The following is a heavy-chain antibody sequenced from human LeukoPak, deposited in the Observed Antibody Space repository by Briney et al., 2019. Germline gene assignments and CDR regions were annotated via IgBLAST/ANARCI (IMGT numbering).Heavy chain of an antibody. CDR2: IYNRGGT. V-gene: IGHV4-61*02. CDR1: GGSITSGTNY. J-gene: IGHJ4*02. CDR3: ARNAPEGLDY. D-gene: IGHD2-2*01. Sequence: PSETLSLTCTVSGGSITSGTNYWTWIRQPAGRGLEWIGRIYNRGGTDYNPSLKSPITISLDTSKNQFSLKLNSMTAADTAVYYCARNAPEGLDYWGQGTLVAVSS.